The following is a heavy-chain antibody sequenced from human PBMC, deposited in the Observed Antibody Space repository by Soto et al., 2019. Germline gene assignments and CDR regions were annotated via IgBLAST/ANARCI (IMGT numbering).Heavy chain of an antibody. V-gene: IGHV3-30*18. CDR2: ISYERSNK. J-gene: IGHJ4*02. CDR1: GFTFSSYG. CDR3: AKEFAVAPLYYFDY. D-gene: IGHD6-19*01. Sequence: GGSLILSCAASGFTFSSYGMHLVRQAPGKRLEWVAVISYERSNKYYADSVKGRFTISRDNSKNTLYLQMNSLRAEDTAVYYCAKEFAVAPLYYFDYWGQGTLVTVSS.